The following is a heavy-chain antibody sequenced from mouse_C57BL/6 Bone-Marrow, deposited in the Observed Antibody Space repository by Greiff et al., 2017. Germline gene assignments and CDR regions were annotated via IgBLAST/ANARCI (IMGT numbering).Heavy chain of an antibody. Sequence: QVQLQQPGAELVKPGASVKLSCKASGYTFTSYWMHWVKQRPGQGLEWIGMIPPNSGSTNYNEKFKSKATLTVDKSSSTAYMQLSSLTSEDSAVYYCADGYYVYWYFDVWGTGTTVTVSS. CDR2: IPPNSGST. V-gene: IGHV1-64*01. CDR1: GYTFTSYW. J-gene: IGHJ1*03. CDR3: ADGYYVYWYFDV. D-gene: IGHD2-3*01.